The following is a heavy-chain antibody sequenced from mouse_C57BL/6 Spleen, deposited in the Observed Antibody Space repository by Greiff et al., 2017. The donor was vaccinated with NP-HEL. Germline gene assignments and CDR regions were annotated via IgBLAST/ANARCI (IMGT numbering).Heavy chain of an antibody. CDR2: INPSTGGT. V-gene: IGHV1-42*01. D-gene: IGHD5-2*01. J-gene: IGHJ3*01. CDR3: ARRIPLDD. CDR1: GYSFTGYY. Sequence: EVQLQQSGPELVKPGASVKISCKASGYSFTGYYMNWVKQSPEKSLEWIGEINPSTGGTTYTQKFKAKATLTVDKSSSTAYMQLKSLTSEDSAVYYCARRIPLDDWGQGTLVTVSA.